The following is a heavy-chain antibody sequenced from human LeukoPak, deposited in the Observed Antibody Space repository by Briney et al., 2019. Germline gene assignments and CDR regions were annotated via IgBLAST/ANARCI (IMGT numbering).Heavy chain of an antibody. J-gene: IGHJ5*02. V-gene: IGHV4-59*01. CDR1: GGSISSYY. CDR3: ARWSGVVVVAATPWGFDP. D-gene: IGHD2-15*01. CDR2: IYYSGST. Sequence: SETLSLTCTVSGGSISSYYWSWIRQPPEKGLEWIGYIYYSGSTNYNPSLKSRVTISVDTSKNQFSLKLSSVTAADTAVYYCARWSGVVVVAATPWGFDPWGQGTLVTVSS.